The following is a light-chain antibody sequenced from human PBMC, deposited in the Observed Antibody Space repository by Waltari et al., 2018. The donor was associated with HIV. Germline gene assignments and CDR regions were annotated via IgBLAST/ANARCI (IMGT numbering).Light chain of an antibody. V-gene: IGKV1-39*01. Sequence: DIRMTQSPGSLSASLGDRVTITCRASHNINSYLNWYHQKPGKAPKLLIYGASSLHSGVPSRFSGSGAGTDVTLTISSLQPEDFGTYYCQQSSTVPRTFGQWTKVESK. J-gene: IGKJ1*01. CDR1: HNINSY. CDR2: GAS. CDR3: QQSSTVPRT.